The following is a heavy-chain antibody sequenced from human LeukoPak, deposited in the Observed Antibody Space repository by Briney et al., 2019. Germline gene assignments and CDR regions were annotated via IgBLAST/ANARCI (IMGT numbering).Heavy chain of an antibody. J-gene: IGHJ6*02. CDR3: AREGYCSGGSCSPLYYYGMDV. Sequence: ASVTVSCKASGYTFTSYGISWVRQAPGQGREWMGWISAYNGNTNYAQKLQGRVTMATDTSTSTAYMELRSLRSDDTAVYYCAREGYCSGGSCSPLYYYGMDVWGQGTTVTVSS. D-gene: IGHD2-15*01. CDR2: ISAYNGNT. V-gene: IGHV1-18*01. CDR1: GYTFTSYG.